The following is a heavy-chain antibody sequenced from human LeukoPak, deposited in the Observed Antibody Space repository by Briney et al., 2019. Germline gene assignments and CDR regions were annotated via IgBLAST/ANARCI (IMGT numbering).Heavy chain of an antibody. D-gene: IGHD6-6*01. CDR2: FYHTGNS. Sequence: SETLSLTCTVSGGSLSTYYWTWIRQPPGKGLEWIGYFYHTGNSNYNPSLKSRVTMSLDTSKNQFSLKLTSMTAADTAVFYCVRRVAVRGFYGFDIWGQGAMVTVSS. CDR1: GGSLSTYY. CDR3: VRRVAVRGFYGFDI. J-gene: IGHJ3*02. V-gene: IGHV4-59*12.